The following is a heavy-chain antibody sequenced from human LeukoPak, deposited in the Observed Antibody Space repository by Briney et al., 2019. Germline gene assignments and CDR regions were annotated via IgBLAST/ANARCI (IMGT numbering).Heavy chain of an antibody. CDR1: GYTFTGYY. J-gene: IGHJ5*02. CDR2: INPDSGGT. Sequence: ASVKVSCKASGYTFTGYYMHWVRQAPGQGLEWMGWINPDSGGTNYAQKFQGRVTMTRDTSISTAYMELSRLRSDDTAVYYCARDSMIAGVGGWFDPWGQGTLVTVSS. V-gene: IGHV1-2*02. CDR3: ARDSMIAGVGGWFDP. D-gene: IGHD3-22*01.